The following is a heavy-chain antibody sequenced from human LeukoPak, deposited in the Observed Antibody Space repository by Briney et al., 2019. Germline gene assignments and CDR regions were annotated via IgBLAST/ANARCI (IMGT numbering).Heavy chain of an antibody. Sequence: GGSLRLSCAASGFTFSNAWMSWVRQAPGKGLEWAGRIKSKTDGGTTDYAAPVKGRFTISRDDSKNTLYLQMNSLKTEDTAVYYCTTDEGATISPDYWGQGTLVTVSS. J-gene: IGHJ4*02. D-gene: IGHD1-26*01. CDR1: GFTFSNAW. V-gene: IGHV3-15*01. CDR2: IKSKTDGGTT. CDR3: TTDEGATISPDY.